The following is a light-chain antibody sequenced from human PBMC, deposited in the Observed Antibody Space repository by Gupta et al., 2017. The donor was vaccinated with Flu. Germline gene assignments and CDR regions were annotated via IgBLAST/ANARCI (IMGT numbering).Light chain of an antibody. J-gene: IGKJ1*01. Sequence: DIQMTQSPSTLSASVGDSVTITCRASQSISSWLAWYQQKPRKAPKLLIYQASSLESGVPSRFSGSGSGTEFTLTISSLHPDDFATYYCQQYNSYSQTFGQGAKVEIK. CDR3: QQYNSYSQT. CDR2: QAS. CDR1: QSISSW. V-gene: IGKV1-5*03.